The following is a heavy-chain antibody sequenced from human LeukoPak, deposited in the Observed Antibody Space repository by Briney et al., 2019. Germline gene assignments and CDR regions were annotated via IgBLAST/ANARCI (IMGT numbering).Heavy chain of an antibody. CDR2: ISLSGGST. CDR1: GFTFRNYA. Sequence: GSLRLSCAASGFTFRNYAMSWIRQAPGKGLEWVSTISLSGGSTYYADSVKGRFTISRVSSTNTLSLQMNRLRVEDTALYYCAKDETNYFDYWGQGTLVTVSS. V-gene: IGHV3-23*01. J-gene: IGHJ4*02. CDR3: AKDETNYFDY. D-gene: IGHD1-7*01.